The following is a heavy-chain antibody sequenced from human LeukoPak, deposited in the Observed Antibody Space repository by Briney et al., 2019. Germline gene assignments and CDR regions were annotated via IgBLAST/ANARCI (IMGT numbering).Heavy chain of an antibody. J-gene: IGHJ6*02. CDR1: GFTFSSYS. V-gene: IGHV3-48*02. D-gene: IGHD6-19*01. CDR2: ISRSSNII. CDR3: ARDLGSSGAYYYYGMDV. Sequence: GGSLRLSCAASGFTFSSYSMNWVRQAPGKGLEWVSYISRSSNIIYYADSVKGRFTISRDNAKNSLYLQMNSLRDEDTAVYYCARDLGSSGAYYYYGMDVWGQGTTVTVSS.